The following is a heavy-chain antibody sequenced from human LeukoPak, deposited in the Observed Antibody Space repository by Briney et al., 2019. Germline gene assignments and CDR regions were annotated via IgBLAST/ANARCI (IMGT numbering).Heavy chain of an antibody. V-gene: IGHV3-66*01. CDR1: GFTVSSNY. CDR3: ARDRESLAFDI. D-gene: IGHD3-10*01. CDR2: IYSGGST. J-gene: IGHJ3*02. Sequence: SGGSLRLSCAASGFTVSSNYMSWVRQAPGKGLERVSVIYSGGSTYYADSVKGRFTISRDNSKNTLYLQMNSLRAEDTAVYYCARDRESLAFDIWGQGTMVTVSS.